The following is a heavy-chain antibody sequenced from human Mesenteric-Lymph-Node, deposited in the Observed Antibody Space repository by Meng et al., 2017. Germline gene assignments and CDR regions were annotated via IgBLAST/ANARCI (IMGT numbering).Heavy chain of an antibody. CDR2: IYSSGIT. Sequence: QVQLQESGPRLVRPSETLSLKCSVSGGSINSYYWSWIRQPAGKGLEWIGRIYSSGITNYNPSLKSRVTMSVDTSKNQFSLKLNSVTAADTAVYYCARDIYPADDYGSGRGWFGPWGQGALVTVSS. J-gene: IGHJ5*02. CDR1: GGSINSYY. D-gene: IGHD3-10*01. V-gene: IGHV4-4*07. CDR3: ARDIYPADDYGSGRGWFGP.